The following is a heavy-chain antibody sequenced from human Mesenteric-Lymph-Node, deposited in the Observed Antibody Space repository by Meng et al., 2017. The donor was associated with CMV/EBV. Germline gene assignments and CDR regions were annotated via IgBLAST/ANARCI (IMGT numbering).Heavy chain of an antibody. CDR1: SIYS. J-gene: IGHJ2*01. Sequence: SIYSWGWTRQPPGKGLEWIGSIYYSGSTYYNPSLQSRVPISVDTSKNQFSLKLSSVTAADTAVYYCARHWGDYDFWSGYYAYWYFDLWGRGTLVTVSS. CDR2: IYYSGST. V-gene: IGHV4-39*01. D-gene: IGHD3-3*01. CDR3: ARHWGDYDFWSGYYAYWYFDL.